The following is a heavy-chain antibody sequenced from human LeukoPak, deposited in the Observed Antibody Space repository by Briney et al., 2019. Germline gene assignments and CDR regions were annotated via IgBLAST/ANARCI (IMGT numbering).Heavy chain of an antibody. D-gene: IGHD3-22*01. J-gene: IGHJ4*01. CDR2: IIPIFGTA. V-gene: IGHV1-69*13. Sequence: GASVKVSCKASGGTFSSYAISWVRQAPGQGLEWMGGIIPIFGTANYAQKFQGRVTITADESTSTAYMELSSLRSEDTAVYYCATADHIYYYDSSERTTYIDYWGQGTLVTVSS. CDR3: ATADHIYYYDSSERTTYIDY. CDR1: GGTFSSYA.